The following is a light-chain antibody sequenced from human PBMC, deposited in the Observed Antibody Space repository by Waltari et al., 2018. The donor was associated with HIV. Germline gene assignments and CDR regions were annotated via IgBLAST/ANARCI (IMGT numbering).Light chain of an antibody. CDR2: CAS. Sequence: EVVLTQSPATLSLSPGETATLSCRASQRVDSTFLSWYQQKPGQAPRLLIYCASTRVSGIPPRFSGSGSGTDFTLTISSLYPEDFAVYYCQQDYNLPGTFGQGTRVEIK. J-gene: IGKJ1*01. CDR3: QQDYNLPGT. V-gene: IGKV3D-7*01. CDR1: QRVDSTF.